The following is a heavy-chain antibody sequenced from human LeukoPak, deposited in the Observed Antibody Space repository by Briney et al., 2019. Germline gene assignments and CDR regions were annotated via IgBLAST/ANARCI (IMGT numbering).Heavy chain of an antibody. J-gene: IGHJ4*02. D-gene: IGHD2-2*01. CDR2: IRSDGNNK. V-gene: IGHV3-30*02. Sequence: GVSLRLSCAASGVSFSGYGMHWVRQAPGKGLEWVAFIRSDGNNKYYADSVKGRFTISRGNSKNTLYLQMNSLRTEDTAEYYCAKIMLVPAAPFDYWGQGTLVTVSS. CDR3: AKIMLVPAAPFDY. CDR1: GVSFSGYG.